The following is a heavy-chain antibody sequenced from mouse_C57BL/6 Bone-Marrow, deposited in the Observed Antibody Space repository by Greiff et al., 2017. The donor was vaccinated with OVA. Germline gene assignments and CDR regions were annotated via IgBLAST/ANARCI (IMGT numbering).Heavy chain of an antibody. CDR1: GYTFTSYW. V-gene: IGHV1-59*01. CDR3: ARGPDGNYVY. Sequence: VKLQQPGAELVRPGTSVKLSCKASGYTFTSYWMHWVKQRPGQGLEWIGVIDPSDSYTNYNQKFKGKATLTVDTSSSTAYMQLSSLTSEDSAVYYCARGPDGNYVYWGQGTLVTVSA. CDR2: IDPSDSYT. D-gene: IGHD2-1*01. J-gene: IGHJ3*01.